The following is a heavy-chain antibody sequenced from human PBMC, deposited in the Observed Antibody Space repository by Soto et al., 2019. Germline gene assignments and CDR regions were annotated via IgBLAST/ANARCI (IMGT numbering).Heavy chain of an antibody. Sequence: QVQLQESGPGLVKPSQTLSLTCTVSGGSISSGGYYWSWIRQHPGKGLEWIGYIYYSGSTYYNPSLKSRVTISVDTSKNQFSLKLSSVTAADTAVYYCARDLKQDGYKTYHWYFDLWSRGTLVTVSS. J-gene: IGHJ2*01. CDR1: GGSISSGGYY. CDR2: IYYSGST. D-gene: IGHD5-12*01. V-gene: IGHV4-31*03. CDR3: ARDLKQDGYKTYHWYFDL.